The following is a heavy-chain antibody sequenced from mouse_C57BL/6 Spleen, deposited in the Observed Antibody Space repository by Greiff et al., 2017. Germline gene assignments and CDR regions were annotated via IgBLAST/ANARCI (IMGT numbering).Heavy chain of an antibody. V-gene: IGHV1-15*01. D-gene: IGHD2-3*01. CDR3: TRKGIYDGYPCYFDY. Sequence: QVQLKQSGAELVRPGASVTLSCKASGYTFTDYEMHWVKQTPVHGLEWIGAIDPETGGTAYNQKFKGKAILTADKSSSTAYMELLSLTSEDSAVYYCTRKGIYDGYPCYFDYWGQGTTLTVSS. CDR2: IDPETGGT. J-gene: IGHJ2*01. CDR1: GYTFTDYE.